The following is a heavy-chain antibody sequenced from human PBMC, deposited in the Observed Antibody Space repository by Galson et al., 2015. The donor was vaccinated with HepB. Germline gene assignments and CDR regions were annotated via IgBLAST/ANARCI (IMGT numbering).Heavy chain of an antibody. J-gene: IGHJ4*02. V-gene: IGHV3-30*03. CDR1: AFSFNTYG. CDR3: ARVADSDYGDHAHFDY. Sequence: SLRLSCAASAFSFNTYGMHWVRQAPGKGLEWVAAISHDGRNKYFVDSVKGRFTVSRDNSKNTLYLQMNRLRAEDTAVYFCARVADSDYGDHAHFDYWGQGILVTVSS. CDR2: ISHDGRNK. D-gene: IGHD4-17*01.